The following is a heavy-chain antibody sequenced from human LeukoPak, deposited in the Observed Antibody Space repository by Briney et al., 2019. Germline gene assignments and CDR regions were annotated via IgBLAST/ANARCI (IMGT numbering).Heavy chain of an antibody. CDR3: ARDYGEGSGSYYTLIDY. V-gene: IGHV4-39*07. CDR1: GGSISSSSYY. J-gene: IGHJ4*02. D-gene: IGHD3-10*01. CDR2: IYYSGST. Sequence: PSETLSLTCTVSGGSISSSSYYWGWIRQPPGKGLEWIGSIYYSGSTYYNPSLKSRVTISVDTSKNQFSLKLSSVTAADTAVYYCARDYGEGSGSYYTLIDYWGQGTLVTVSS.